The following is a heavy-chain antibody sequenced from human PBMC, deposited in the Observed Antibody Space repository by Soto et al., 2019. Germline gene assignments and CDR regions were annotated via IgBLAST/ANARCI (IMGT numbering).Heavy chain of an antibody. CDR2: INHSGST. CDR1: GGSFSGYY. Sequence: PSETLSLTCAVYGGSFSGYYWSWIRQPPGKGLEWIGEINHSGSTNYNPSLKSRVTISVDTSKNQFSLKLSSVTAADTAVYYCARVDRPVSLRYYFSWEDRPQDGMDVWGQGTTVTVSS. D-gene: IGHD3-16*01. V-gene: IGHV4-34*01. CDR3: ARVDRPVSLRYYFSWEDRPQDGMDV. J-gene: IGHJ6*02.